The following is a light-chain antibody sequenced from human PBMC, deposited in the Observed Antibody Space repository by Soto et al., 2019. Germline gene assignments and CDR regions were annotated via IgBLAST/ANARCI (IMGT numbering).Light chain of an antibody. Sequence: DIKLTQSPSFLSASVGDRVSITCRATQGISSYLAWYQQKPGRAPKLLIYAASTLQSGVPSRFSGSGSGTEFTLTISSLQPEDFATYFCQQLYSDVVTFGQGTRLEIK. CDR2: AAS. CDR3: QQLYSDVVT. J-gene: IGKJ5*01. CDR1: QGISSY. V-gene: IGKV1-9*01.